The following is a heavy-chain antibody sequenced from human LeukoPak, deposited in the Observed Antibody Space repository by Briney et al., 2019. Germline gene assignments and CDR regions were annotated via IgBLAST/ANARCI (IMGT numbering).Heavy chain of an antibody. D-gene: IGHD3-9*01. CDR2: IYYSGST. J-gene: IGHJ4*02. CDR1: GGSISTYY. Sequence: SETLSLTCTVSGGSISTYYWSWIRQPPGKGLEWIAYIYYSGSTNYNPSLKSRVTTSVDTSKNQFSLKLSSVTAADTAVYYCARFSNNYDILTGYPMYYFDYWGQGTLVTVSS. CDR3: ARFSNNYDILTGYPMYYFDY. V-gene: IGHV4-59*01.